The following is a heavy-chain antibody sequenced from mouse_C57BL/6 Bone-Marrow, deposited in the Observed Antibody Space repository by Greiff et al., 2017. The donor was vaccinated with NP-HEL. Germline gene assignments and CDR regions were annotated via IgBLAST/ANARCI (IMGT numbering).Heavy chain of an antibody. D-gene: IGHD1-1*01. Sequence: VQLKQSEGGLVQPGSSMKLSCTASGFTFSDYYMAWVRQVPEKGLEWVANINYDGSSTYYLDSLKSRFIISRDNAKNILYLQMSSLKSEDTATYYCAREGAYYGSSSYWYFDVWGTGTTVTVSS. CDR1: GFTFSDYY. V-gene: IGHV5-16*01. CDR3: AREGAYYGSSSYWYFDV. CDR2: INYDGSST. J-gene: IGHJ1*03.